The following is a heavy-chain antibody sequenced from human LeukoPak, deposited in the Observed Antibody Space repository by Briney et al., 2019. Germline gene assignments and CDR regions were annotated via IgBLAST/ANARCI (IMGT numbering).Heavy chain of an antibody. CDR3: ARTPSGSWAWFDP. CDR1: GGSISSGGYS. J-gene: IGHJ5*02. D-gene: IGHD2-15*01. CDR2: INHSGST. Sequence: SQTLSLTCAVSGGSISSGGYSWSWIRQPPGKGLEWIGEINHSGSTNYNPSLKSRVTISVDTSKNQFSLKLSSVTAADTAVYYCARTPSGSWAWFDPWGQGTLVTVSS. V-gene: IGHV4-30-2*01.